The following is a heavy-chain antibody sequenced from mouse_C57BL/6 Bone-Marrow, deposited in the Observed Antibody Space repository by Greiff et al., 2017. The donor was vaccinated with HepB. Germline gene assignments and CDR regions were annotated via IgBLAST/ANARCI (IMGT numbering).Heavy chain of an antibody. V-gene: IGHV1-50*01. CDR1: GYTFTSYW. D-gene: IGHD1-1*01. CDR2: IDPSDSYT. J-gene: IGHJ3*01. Sequence: VQLQQPGAELVKPGASVKLSCKASGYTFTSYWMQWVNQRPGQGLEWIGEIDPSDSYTNYNQKFKGKATLTVDTSSSTAYMQLSSLTSEDSAVYYCARSRTTVVDWFAYWGQGTLVTVSA. CDR3: ARSRTTVVDWFAY.